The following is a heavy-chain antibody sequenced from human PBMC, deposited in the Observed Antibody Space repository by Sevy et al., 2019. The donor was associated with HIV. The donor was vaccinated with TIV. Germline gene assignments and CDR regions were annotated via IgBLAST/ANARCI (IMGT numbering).Heavy chain of an antibody. Sequence: SETLSLTCTVSGGSISSSSYYWGWIRQPPGKGLEWIGSIYYSGGTYYNPSLKSRVTISVDTSKNQFSLKLTSVTAADTAVYYCARDPGIAVAGEYYFDYWGQGTLVTVSS. V-gene: IGHV4-39*07. D-gene: IGHD6-19*01. CDR3: ARDPGIAVAGEYYFDY. CDR2: IYYSGGT. CDR1: GGSISSSSYY. J-gene: IGHJ4*02.